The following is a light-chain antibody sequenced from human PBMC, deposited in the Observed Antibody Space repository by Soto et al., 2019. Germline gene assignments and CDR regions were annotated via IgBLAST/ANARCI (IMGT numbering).Light chain of an antibody. CDR2: DND. Sequence: QSVLTQPPSVSAAPGQKVTISCSGRNSNIGNKDVSWYQLFPGTAPELLIYDNDRRPSGIPDRFSASKSGTLATLAITGLQAGDEADYYCGTWDSSLSVVVFGGGTKLTVL. CDR1: NSNIGNKD. CDR3: GTWDSSLSVVV. J-gene: IGLJ2*01. V-gene: IGLV1-51*01.